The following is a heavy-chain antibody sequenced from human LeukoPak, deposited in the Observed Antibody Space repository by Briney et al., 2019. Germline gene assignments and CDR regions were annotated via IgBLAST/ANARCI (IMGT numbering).Heavy chain of an antibody. V-gene: IGHV7-4-1*02. D-gene: IGHD4-17*01. CDR3: ARVHYGDYDFAEYFQR. Sequence: ASVKVSCKASGYTFTSYAMNWVRQAPGQGLEWMGWINTNTGNPTYAQGFTGRFVFSLDTSVSTAYLQISSLKAEDTAVYYCARVHYGDYDFAEYFQRWGQGTLVTVSS. J-gene: IGHJ1*01. CDR2: INTNTGNP. CDR1: GYTFTSYA.